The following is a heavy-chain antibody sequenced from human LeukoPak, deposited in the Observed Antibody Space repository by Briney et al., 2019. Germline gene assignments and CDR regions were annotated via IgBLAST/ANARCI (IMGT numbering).Heavy chain of an antibody. V-gene: IGHV3-48*01. CDR1: GFTFSSYT. J-gene: IGHJ4*02. Sequence: GGSLRLSCAVSGFTFSSYTMNWVRQAPGKGLEWVSYISSSSSTIYYADSVKGRFTISRDNSKNTLYLQMNSLRAEDTAVYYCARGYSYGYDYWGQGTLVTVSS. D-gene: IGHD5-18*01. CDR2: ISSSSSTI. CDR3: ARGYSYGYDY.